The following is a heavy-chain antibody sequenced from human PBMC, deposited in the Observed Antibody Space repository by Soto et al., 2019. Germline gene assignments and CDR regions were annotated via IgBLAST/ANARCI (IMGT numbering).Heavy chain of an antibody. Sequence: GGSLRLSCAASGLTFSSYWMSWVRQAPGKGLEWVANIKQGGSERYYVDSVKGRFTISRDNAKNSLYLQMNSLRAEDTAVYYCARGGSSTRFMDYWGQGTLVTVSS. J-gene: IGHJ4*02. V-gene: IGHV3-7*03. CDR1: GLTFSSYW. CDR2: IKQGGSER. CDR3: ARGGSSTRFMDY. D-gene: IGHD2-2*01.